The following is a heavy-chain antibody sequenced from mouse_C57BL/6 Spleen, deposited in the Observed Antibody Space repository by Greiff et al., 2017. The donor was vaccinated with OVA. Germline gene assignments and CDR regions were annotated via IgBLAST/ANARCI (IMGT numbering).Heavy chain of an antibody. CDR1: GYSFTGYF. D-gene: IGHD2-4*01. V-gene: IGHV1-20*01. CDR2: INPYNGDT. CDR3: ARDDDYDPYYAMDY. Sequence: VQLKQSGPELVKPGDSVKISCKASGYSFTGYFMNWVMQSHGKSLEWIGRINPYNGDTFYNQKFKGKATLTVDKSSSTAHMELRSLTSEDSAVYYCARDDDYDPYYAMDYWGQGTSVTVSS. J-gene: IGHJ4*01.